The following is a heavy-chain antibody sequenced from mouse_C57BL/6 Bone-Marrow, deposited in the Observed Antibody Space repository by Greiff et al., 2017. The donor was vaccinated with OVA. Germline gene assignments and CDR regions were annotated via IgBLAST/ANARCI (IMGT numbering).Heavy chain of an antibody. CDR3: ARHGGDYYGSDAMDY. CDR2: INSDGGST. CDR1: EYEFPSHD. J-gene: IGHJ4*01. D-gene: IGHD1-1*01. Sequence: EVKLVESGGGLVQPGESLKLSCESNEYEFPSHDMSWVRKTPEKRLELVAAINSDGGSTYYPDTMERRFIISRDNTKKTLYLQMSSLRSEDTALYYCARHGGDYYGSDAMDYWGQGTSVTVSS. V-gene: IGHV5-2*01.